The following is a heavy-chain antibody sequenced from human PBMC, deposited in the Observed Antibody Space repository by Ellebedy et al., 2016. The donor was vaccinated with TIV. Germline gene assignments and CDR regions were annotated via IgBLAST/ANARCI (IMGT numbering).Heavy chain of an antibody. CDR3: ARLEIHTFGPLNRRMTGSWIDP. CDR1: GYSFTNYP. D-gene: IGHD3/OR15-3a*01. V-gene: IGHV7-4-1*02. J-gene: IGHJ5*02. Sequence: AASVKVSCKASGYSFTNYPISWVRQAPGQGLEWMGWINTNTGNPTTAQGLTGRFVFSLDTSLPTAHLQISSLKAEDTAFYYCARLEIHTFGPLNRRMTGSWIDPWGQGTLVTVSS. CDR2: INTNTGNP.